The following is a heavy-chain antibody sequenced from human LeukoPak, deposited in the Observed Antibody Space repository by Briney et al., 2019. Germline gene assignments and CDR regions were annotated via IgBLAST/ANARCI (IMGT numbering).Heavy chain of an antibody. V-gene: IGHV4-59*11. CDR1: GGSISSHY. Sequence: SETLSLTCTVSGGSISSHYWSWLRQPPGKGLEWIGYIYYSGSTNYNPSLKSRVTISVDTSKNQFSLKLGSVTAADTAVYYCARMRDWFDPWGQGTLVTVSS. J-gene: IGHJ5*02. CDR2: IYYSGST. CDR3: ARMRDWFDP.